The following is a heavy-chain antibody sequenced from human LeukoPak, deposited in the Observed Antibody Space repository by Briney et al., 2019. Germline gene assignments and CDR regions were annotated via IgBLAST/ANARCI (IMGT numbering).Heavy chain of an antibody. CDR3: ARAITMVRGVIGRY. V-gene: IGHV1-8*01. J-gene: IGHJ4*02. D-gene: IGHD3-10*01. Sequence: ASVKVSCKASGYTFTSYDINWVRQATGQGLEWMGWMNPNSGNTGYAQKFQGRVTMIRNTSISTAYMELSSLRSEDTAVYYCARAITMVRGVIGRYWGQGTLVTVSS. CDR2: MNPNSGNT. CDR1: GYTFTSYD.